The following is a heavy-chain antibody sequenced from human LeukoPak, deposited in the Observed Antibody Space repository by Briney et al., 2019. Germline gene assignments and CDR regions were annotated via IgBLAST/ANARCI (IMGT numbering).Heavy chain of an antibody. V-gene: IGHV3-21*01. CDR2: ISSSGTYI. CDR1: GYTFSDYS. Sequence: PGGSLRLSCAAPGYTFSDYSVNWVRQVPGKGLERVSSISSSGTYIYYADSVKGRFTISRDNAKNSLFLQMNSLRAEDTAVYYCVSGNDPDYVWGTYRLDAFDIWGEGTMVIVSS. CDR3: VSGNDPDYVWGTYRLDAFDI. J-gene: IGHJ3*02. D-gene: IGHD3-16*02.